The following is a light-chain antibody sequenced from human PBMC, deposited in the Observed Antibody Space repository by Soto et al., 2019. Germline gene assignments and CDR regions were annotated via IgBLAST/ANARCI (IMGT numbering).Light chain of an antibody. J-gene: IGLJ2*01. Sequence: QAVLTQPPSVSGAPGQRVTITCTGTSSNIGAGYEVHWYQHLPGTAPKLLIYDDNNRPSGVPDRFSGSNSGTSASLAITGLQAEDEADYYCHSYDSSLSGSVFGGGTKLTVL. V-gene: IGLV1-40*01. CDR2: DDN. CDR1: SSNIGAGYE. CDR3: HSYDSSLSGSV.